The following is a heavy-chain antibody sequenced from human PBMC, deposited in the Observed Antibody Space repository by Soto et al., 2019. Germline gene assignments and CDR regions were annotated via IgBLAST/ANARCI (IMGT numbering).Heavy chain of an antibody. J-gene: IGHJ4*02. CDR1: GFTFRSYV. Sequence: QVQLVESGGGVVQPGTSLRLSCVGSGFTFRSYVIHWVRQAPGKGLEWVALTSYDGSNNFYGDSVKGRFTISRHNSRNTMERQKDSLKFGDTALYYGGGWGRTGGLDVWGQGTLVSVSS. V-gene: IGHV3-33*05. CDR2: TSYDGSNN. D-gene: IGHD3-16*01. CDR3: GGWGRTGGLDV.